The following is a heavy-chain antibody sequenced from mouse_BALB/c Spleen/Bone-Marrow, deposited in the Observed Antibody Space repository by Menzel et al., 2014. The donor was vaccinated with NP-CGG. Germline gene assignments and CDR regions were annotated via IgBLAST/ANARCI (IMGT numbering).Heavy chain of an antibody. CDR3: ATDNSGYLDY. J-gene: IGHJ2*01. CDR1: GFNIKDTY. CDR2: IDPANGNT. D-gene: IGHD3-2*01. Sequence: EVKLVESGAELVKPGASVKLSCTASGFNIKDTYMHWVKQRPEQGLEWIGRIDPANGNTKYDPKFQGKATITADTSPNTAYLQLSSLTSEDTAVYYCATDNSGYLDYWGQGTTLTVSS. V-gene: IGHV14-3*02.